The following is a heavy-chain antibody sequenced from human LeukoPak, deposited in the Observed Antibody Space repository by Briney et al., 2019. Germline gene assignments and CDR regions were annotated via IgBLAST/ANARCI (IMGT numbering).Heavy chain of an antibody. Sequence: SVKVPCKASGFTFTSSAMQWVRQARGQRLEWIGWIVVGSGNTNYAQKFQEGVTITRDMSTSTAYMELSSLRSEDTAVYYCAATFLDYYDSSGYFPSLDYWGQGTLVTVSS. CDR3: AATFLDYYDSSGYFPSLDY. CDR1: GFTFTSSA. D-gene: IGHD3-22*01. J-gene: IGHJ4*02. V-gene: IGHV1-58*02. CDR2: IVVGSGNT.